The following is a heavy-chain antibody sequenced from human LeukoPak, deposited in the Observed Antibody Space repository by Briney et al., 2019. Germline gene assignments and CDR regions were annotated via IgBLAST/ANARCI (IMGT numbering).Heavy chain of an antibody. V-gene: IGHV1-46*01. CDR1: GYTFTSYY. CDR2: INPSDGST. D-gene: IGHD6-13*01. J-gene: IGHJ1*01. CDR3: ARVNIAAELQH. Sequence: ASVKVSCKASGYTFTSYYIHLVRQAPGQGFEWMAIINPSDGSTTNSQKFQGRVTMTRDTSTSTVYMELSGLRSEDTALYYCARVNIAAELQHWGQGTLVIVSS.